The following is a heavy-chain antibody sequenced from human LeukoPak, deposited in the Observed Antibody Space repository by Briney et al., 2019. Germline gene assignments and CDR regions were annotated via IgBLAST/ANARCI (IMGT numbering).Heavy chain of an antibody. Sequence: PSETLSLTCTLSGGSMSSYYWSWIRQSPGKGLEGFGYIYYSGSTNYNPSLKSRVTISVDTSKNQFSLKLSSVTAADTAVYYCAREEAPYQPFDIWGQGTMVTVSS. J-gene: IGHJ3*02. CDR1: GGSMSSYY. D-gene: IGHD2-2*01. V-gene: IGHV4-59*01. CDR3: AREEAPYQPFDI. CDR2: IYYSGST.